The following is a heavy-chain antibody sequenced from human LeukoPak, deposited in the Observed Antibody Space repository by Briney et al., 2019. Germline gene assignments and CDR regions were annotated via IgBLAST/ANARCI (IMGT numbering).Heavy chain of an antibody. CDR3: ARGPPNWGYDY. J-gene: IGHJ4*02. Sequence: ASVKVSRKASGYTFTSYYMHWVRQAPGQGLEWMGIINPSGGSTSYAQKFQGRVTMTRNTSISTAYMELSSLRSDDTAVYYCARGPPNWGYDYWGPGTLVTVSS. CDR2: INPSGGST. V-gene: IGHV1-46*01. D-gene: IGHD7-27*01. CDR1: GYTFTSYY.